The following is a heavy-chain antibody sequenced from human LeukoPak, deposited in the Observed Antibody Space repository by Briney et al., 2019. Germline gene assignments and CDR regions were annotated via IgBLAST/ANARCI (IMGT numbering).Heavy chain of an antibody. CDR1: GGSISSSNW. Sequence: SGTLSLTCAVSGGSISSSNWWSWVRQPPGKGLEWIGEIYHSGSTNYNPSLKSRVTISVDKSKNQFSLKLSSVTAADTAVYYCARGQHYYDSSGPFDYWGQGTLVTVSS. J-gene: IGHJ4*02. CDR3: ARGQHYYDSSGPFDY. V-gene: IGHV4-4*02. CDR2: IYHSGST. D-gene: IGHD3-22*01.